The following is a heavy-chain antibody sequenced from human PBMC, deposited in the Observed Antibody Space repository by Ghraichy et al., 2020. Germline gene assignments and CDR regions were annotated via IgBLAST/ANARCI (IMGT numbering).Heavy chain of an antibody. J-gene: IGHJ4*02. Sequence: SETLSLTCTVSGGSISSSSYYWGWIRQPPGKGLEWIGSIYYSGSTYYNPSLKSRVTISVDTSKNQFSLKLSSVTAADTAVYYCARHNYDFWSGYYIDYWGQGTLVTVSS. CDR3: ARHNYDFWSGYYIDY. V-gene: IGHV4-39*01. CDR2: IYYSGST. D-gene: IGHD3-3*01. CDR1: GGSISSSSYY.